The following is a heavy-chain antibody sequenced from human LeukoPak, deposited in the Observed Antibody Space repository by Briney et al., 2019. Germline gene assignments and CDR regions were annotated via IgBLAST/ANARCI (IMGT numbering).Heavy chain of an antibody. CDR2: ISYSGST. J-gene: IGHJ3*02. CDR1: GDSINSYY. CDR3: ARLTKRNDSFAI. Sequence: SQTLSLTCSVSGDSINSYYWGWIRQPPGKGLEWIGYISYSGSTNYNPSLKSRLTISVDTSKSQFSLKLSSVTAADTAVYYCARLTKRNDSFAIWGQGTMVTVSS. D-gene: IGHD1-14*01. V-gene: IGHV4-59*01.